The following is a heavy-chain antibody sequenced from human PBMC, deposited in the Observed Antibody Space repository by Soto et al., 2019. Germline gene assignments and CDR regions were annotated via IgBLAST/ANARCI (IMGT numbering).Heavy chain of an antibody. CDR1: GFTFSSYA. CDR3: AKVAYCGGDCYTPLFDY. D-gene: IGHD2-21*02. CDR2: ISGSGGST. J-gene: IGHJ4*02. Sequence: GGSLRLSCAASGFTFSSYAMSWVRQAPGKGLEWVSAISGSGGSTYYADSVKGRFTISRDNSKNTLYLQMNSLRAEDTAVYYCAKVAYCGGDCYTPLFDYWGQGTLVTVSS. V-gene: IGHV3-23*01.